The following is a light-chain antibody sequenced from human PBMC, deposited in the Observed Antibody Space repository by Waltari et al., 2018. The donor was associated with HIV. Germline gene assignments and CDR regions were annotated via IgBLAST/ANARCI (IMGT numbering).Light chain of an antibody. Sequence: QSVLTQPPSVSAAPGQKVTISCSGTSSNIGNNYVSWYQQFPGAAPKLLLYDNNRRPAVIPGRSCGSKSGTSATLGSSGLQTGDEADYYCEAWDSGPRAVVFGGGTKLTVL. CDR1: SSNIGNNY. CDR2: DNN. CDR3: EAWDSGPRAVV. J-gene: IGLJ2*01. V-gene: IGLV1-51*01.